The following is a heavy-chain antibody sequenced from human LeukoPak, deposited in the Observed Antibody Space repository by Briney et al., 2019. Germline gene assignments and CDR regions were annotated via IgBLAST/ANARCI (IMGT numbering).Heavy chain of an antibody. J-gene: IGHJ4*02. D-gene: IGHD2-15*01. CDR3: ARHGGAYSFDF. Sequence: SETLSLTCSVSGGSISSYFWSWIRQPTGKGLEWIAYIQNSGTTYYNPSLKSRVTISVDTSKNQFSLKVNSMTAADTAVYYCARHGGAYSFDFWGQGALVTVSS. V-gene: IGHV4-59*08. CDR1: GGSISSYF. CDR2: IQNSGTT.